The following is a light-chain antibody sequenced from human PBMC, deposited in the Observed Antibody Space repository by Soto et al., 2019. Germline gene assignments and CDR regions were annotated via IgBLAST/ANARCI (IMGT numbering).Light chain of an antibody. V-gene: IGKV3-15*01. CDR1: QSVSSY. Sequence: TQSPATLSLSPGERATLSCRASQSVSSYLAWYQQKPGQAPRLLIYGASTRATGIPARFSGSGSGTEFTLTISSLQSEDFATYYCQQLNSYPITFGQGTRLEIK. J-gene: IGKJ5*01. CDR2: GAS. CDR3: QQLNSYPIT.